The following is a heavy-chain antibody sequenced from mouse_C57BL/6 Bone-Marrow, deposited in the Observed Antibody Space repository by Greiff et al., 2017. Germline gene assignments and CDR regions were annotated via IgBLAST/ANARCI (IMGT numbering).Heavy chain of an antibody. CDR2: IYPSDSET. CDR3: ARGNYYGSSWFAY. J-gene: IGHJ3*01. CDR1: GYTFTSYW. V-gene: IGHV1-61*01. D-gene: IGHD1-1*01. Sequence: QVQLQQPGAELVRPGSSVKLSCKASGYTFTSYWMDWEKQRPGQGLEWIGNIYPSDSETHYNQKFKDKATLTVDKSSSTAYMQLSSLTSEDSAVYYCARGNYYGSSWFAYWGQGTLVTVSA.